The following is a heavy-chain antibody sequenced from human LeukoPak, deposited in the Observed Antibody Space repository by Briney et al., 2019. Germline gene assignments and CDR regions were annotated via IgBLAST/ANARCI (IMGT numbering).Heavy chain of an antibody. CDR2: IYHSGST. D-gene: IGHD6-6*01. V-gene: IGHV4-4*02. J-gene: IGHJ4*02. Sequence: SETLSLTCAVSGGSISSSNWWSWVRKPPGKGLEWVGEIYHSGSTNYNPSLKSRVTISVDKSKNQFSLKLSSVTAADTAVYYCARISYSSSSIPDYWGQGTLVTVSS. CDR3: ARISYSSSSIPDY. CDR1: GGSISSSNW.